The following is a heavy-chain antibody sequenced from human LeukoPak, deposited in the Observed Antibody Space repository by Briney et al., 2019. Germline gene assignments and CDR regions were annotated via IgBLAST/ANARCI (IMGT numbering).Heavy chain of an antibody. CDR2: INPNSGGT. CDR3: ARDRTRYYDSSGYPDY. J-gene: IGHJ4*02. D-gene: IGHD3-22*01. CDR1: GYTFTGYY. Sequence: ASVKVSCKASGYTFTGYYMHWVRQAPGQGLEWMGWINPNSGGTNYAQKFQGRVIMTRDTSISTAYMELSRLRSDDTAVYYCARDRTRYYDSSGYPDYWGQGTLVTVSS. V-gene: IGHV1-2*02.